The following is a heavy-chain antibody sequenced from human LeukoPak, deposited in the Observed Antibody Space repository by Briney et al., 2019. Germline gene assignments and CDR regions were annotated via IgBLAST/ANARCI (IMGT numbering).Heavy chain of an antibody. CDR1: GYTFTNYG. J-gene: IGHJ4*02. V-gene: IGHV1-18*01. CDR3: ARETYNWNFDY. D-gene: IGHD1-20*01. CDR2: ISAYNGNT. Sequence: ASVKVSCKASGYTFTNYGISWVRQAPRQGLEWMGWISAYNGNTNYAQKLQGRVTMTTDTSTSTAYMELRSLRSDDTAVYYCARETYNWNFDYWGQGTLVTVSS.